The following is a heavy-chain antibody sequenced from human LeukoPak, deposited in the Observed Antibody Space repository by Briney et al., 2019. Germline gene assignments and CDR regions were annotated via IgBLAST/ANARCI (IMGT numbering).Heavy chain of an antibody. V-gene: IGHV4-59*01. D-gene: IGHD3/OR15-3a*01. Sequence: SETLSLTCTVSGVSISSYYWSWIRQPPGKGLEWIGYIYYSGSTNFNPSLKSRVTMSVDTSKNQFSLKLTSVTAADTAVYYCARTDYFFDHWGQGTLVTVSS. CDR1: GVSISSYY. CDR3: ARTDYFFDH. J-gene: IGHJ4*02. CDR2: IYYSGST.